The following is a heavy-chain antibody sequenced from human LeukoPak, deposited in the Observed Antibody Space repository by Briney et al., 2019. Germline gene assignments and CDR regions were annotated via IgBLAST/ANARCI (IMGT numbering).Heavy chain of an antibody. CDR2: ISSSSSTI. Sequence: PGGSLRLSCVASGFPFSSYWMTWVRQAPGKGLEWVSYISSSSSTIYYADSVKGRFTISRDNAKTSLYLQMNSLRDEDTAVYYCARVKVWNYDYWGQGTLVTVSS. D-gene: IGHD1-7*01. V-gene: IGHV3-48*02. CDR3: ARVKVWNYDY. CDR1: GFPFSSYW. J-gene: IGHJ4*02.